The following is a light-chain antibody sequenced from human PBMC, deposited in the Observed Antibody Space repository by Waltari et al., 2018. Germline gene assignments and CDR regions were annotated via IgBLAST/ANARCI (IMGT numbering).Light chain of an antibody. V-gene: IGLV2-23*01. J-gene: IGLJ2*01. CDR1: CRL. Sequence: QSALTHPGSVSVSPGRSFTIPCIGGCRLPSLYQQHPGKAPKLLIYDDIRRPSGVSNRFSASKSDNTASLTISGLQADDEAVYYCSSFVGGTTYLLIGGGTRLTVL. CDR3: SSFVGGTTYLL. CDR2: DDI.